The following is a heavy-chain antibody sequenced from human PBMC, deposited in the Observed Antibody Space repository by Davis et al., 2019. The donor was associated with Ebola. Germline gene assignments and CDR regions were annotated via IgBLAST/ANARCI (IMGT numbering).Heavy chain of an antibody. J-gene: IGHJ4*02. CDR2: IFCDDDR. V-gene: IGHV2-5*02. Sequence: SGPPLVKPTQTLTLTCPFSGFSLSTSGMGVGWIRQPPGKALECLGFIFCDDDRRYSPSLKSSLTITKDTSKNQVVLTMTNMDPADTATYYCTRLAYTNGWFYFDSWGQGSLVTVSS. D-gene: IGHD2-8*01. CDR1: GFSLSTSGMG. CDR3: TRLAYTNGWFYFDS.